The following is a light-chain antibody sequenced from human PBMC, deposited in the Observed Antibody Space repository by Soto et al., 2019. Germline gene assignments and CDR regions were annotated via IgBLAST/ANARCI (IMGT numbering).Light chain of an antibody. V-gene: IGKV3-15*01. CDR3: QQSNDLPLT. Sequence: EIVMTQSPFTLSVSPEKRVTLSCRASQSVSSNVAWYQQKPGQAPSLLIYGAFTRATGIPARFSGTGSGTEFTLTISSLQSEDFALYYCQQSNDLPLTFG. CDR2: GAF. CDR1: QSVSSN. J-gene: IGKJ1*01.